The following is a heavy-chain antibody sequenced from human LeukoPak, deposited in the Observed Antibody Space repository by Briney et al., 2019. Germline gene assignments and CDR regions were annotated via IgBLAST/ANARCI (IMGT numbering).Heavy chain of an antibody. V-gene: IGHV3-43D*04. Sequence: PGGSLRLPCAASGFTFDDYAMHWVRQAPGRSLEWVSLISCDGGSTYYADSVKGRFTISRDNSKNSLYLQMNSLRAEDTALYYCAKDGGLYSGSYYIDYWGQGTLVTVSS. CDR1: GFTFDDYA. D-gene: IGHD1-26*01. CDR2: ISCDGGST. CDR3: AKDGGLYSGSYYIDY. J-gene: IGHJ4*02.